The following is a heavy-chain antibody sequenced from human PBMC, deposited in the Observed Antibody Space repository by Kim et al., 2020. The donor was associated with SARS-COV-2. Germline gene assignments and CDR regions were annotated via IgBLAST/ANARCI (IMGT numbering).Heavy chain of an antibody. D-gene: IGHD1-26*01. J-gene: IGHJ1*01. Sequence: NPSLKSRVTISVDTSKNQFSLKLSSVTAADTAVYYCARGLGRLRNRGTQHWGQGTLVTVSS. V-gene: IGHV4-34*01. CDR3: ARGLGRLRNRGTQH.